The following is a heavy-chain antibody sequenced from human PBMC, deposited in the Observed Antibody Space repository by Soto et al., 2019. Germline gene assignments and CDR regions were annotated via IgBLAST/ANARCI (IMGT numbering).Heavy chain of an antibody. V-gene: IGHV3-23*01. Sequence: EVQLLDYGGGLVQPGGSLRLSCAASGFIFTTYAMNWLRQAPGKGLEWVSGISASGGSTYYADSVKGRFTISRDNSENTVYLQMSTLRAEDTAVYYCAKGGIMVQLWYFDYWGQGTLVTVSS. CDR3: AKGGIMVQLWYFDY. CDR1: GFIFTTYA. CDR2: ISASGGST. J-gene: IGHJ4*02. D-gene: IGHD1-1*01.